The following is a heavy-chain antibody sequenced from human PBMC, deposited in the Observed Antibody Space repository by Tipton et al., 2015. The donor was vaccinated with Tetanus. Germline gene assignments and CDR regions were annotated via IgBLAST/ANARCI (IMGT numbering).Heavy chain of an antibody. CDR1: GYRFDSYW. CDR2: IYPGDSDT. V-gene: IGHV5-51*01. J-gene: IGHJ3*01. D-gene: IGHD3-22*01. CDR3: ARHATYYDSLGGFGF. Sequence: VQLVQSGAEVKKPGESLKISCEASGYRFDSYWIGWVRQMHGKGLEWMVIIYPGDSDTRYSPSFQGQVTISAANSISTASLRWTSLKASDTAMYYCARHATYYDSLGGFGFWGQGTLVTVSS.